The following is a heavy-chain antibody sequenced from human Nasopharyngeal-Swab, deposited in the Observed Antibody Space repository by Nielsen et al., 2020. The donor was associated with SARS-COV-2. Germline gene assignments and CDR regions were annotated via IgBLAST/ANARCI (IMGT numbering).Heavy chain of an antibody. D-gene: IGHD3-22*01. V-gene: IGHV1-69*04. J-gene: IGHJ6*02. CDR2: IIPIFGIA. Sequence: SVKVSCKASGGTFSSYAISWVRQAPGQRLEWVGRIIPIFGIANYAQKLQGRVTITADKSTSTAYMGLSSLRSEDPAVYYCASQGGGDYYDSRRYYNYVMDVWGQGTTVTVSS. CDR3: ASQGGGDYYDSRRYYNYVMDV. CDR1: GGTFSSYA.